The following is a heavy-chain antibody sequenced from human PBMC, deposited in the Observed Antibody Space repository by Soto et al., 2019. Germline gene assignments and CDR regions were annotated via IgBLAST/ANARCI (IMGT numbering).Heavy chain of an antibody. Sequence: EVQLVESGGGLVQPGRSLRLSCAASGFTFDDYAMHWVRQAPGKGLEWVSGISWNSGSIGYADSVKGRFTISRDNAKNSLYLQMISLRAEDTALYYCAKAATYDSSGYPNYWGQGTLVTVSS. CDR1: GFTFDDYA. J-gene: IGHJ4*02. V-gene: IGHV3-9*01. D-gene: IGHD3-22*01. CDR3: AKAATYDSSGYPNY. CDR2: ISWNSGSI.